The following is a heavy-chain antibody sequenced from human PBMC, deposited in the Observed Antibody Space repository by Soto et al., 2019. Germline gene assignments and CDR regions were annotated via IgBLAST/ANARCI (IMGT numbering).Heavy chain of an antibody. J-gene: IGHJ2*01. CDR1: GFTFSGSA. CDR2: IRSKANSYAT. D-gene: IGHD3-22*01. CDR3: TRHSGDSSGYYRYWYFDL. Sequence: EVQLVESGGGLVQPGGSLKLSCAASGFTFSGSAMHWVRQASGKGLEWVGRIRSKANSYATAYAASVKGRFTISRDDSKNTAYLQMNSLKTEDTAVYYCTRHSGDSSGYYRYWYFDLWGRGTLVTVSS. V-gene: IGHV3-73*02.